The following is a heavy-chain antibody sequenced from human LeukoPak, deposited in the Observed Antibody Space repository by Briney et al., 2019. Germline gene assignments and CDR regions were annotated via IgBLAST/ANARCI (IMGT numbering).Heavy chain of an antibody. Sequence: GGSLRLSCAASGFTFSSYSMNWVRQAPGKGLEWVSSISSSSSYIYYADSVKGRFTISRDNAKNSLYLQMNSLRAEDTALYYCAKEGHPDAFDIWGQGTMVTVSS. CDR1: GFTFSSYS. CDR3: AKEGHPDAFDI. CDR2: ISSSSSYI. J-gene: IGHJ3*02. V-gene: IGHV3-21*04.